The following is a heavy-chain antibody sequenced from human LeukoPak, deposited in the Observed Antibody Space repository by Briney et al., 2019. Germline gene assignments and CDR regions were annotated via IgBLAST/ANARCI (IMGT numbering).Heavy chain of an antibody. CDR3: VRGAAADWYYFDY. V-gene: IGHV4-39*07. Sequence: PSETLSLTCTVSGGSISSGSYYWTWIRQPAGKGLEWIGSIYYSGSAYYNPSLKSRVTISVDKSKNQFSLKLSSVTAADTAVYYCVRGAAADWYYFDYWGQGTLVTVSS. J-gene: IGHJ4*02. CDR2: IYYSGSA. CDR1: GGSISSGSYY. D-gene: IGHD6-13*01.